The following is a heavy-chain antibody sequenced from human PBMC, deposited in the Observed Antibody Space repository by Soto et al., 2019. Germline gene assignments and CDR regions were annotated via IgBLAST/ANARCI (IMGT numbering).Heavy chain of an antibody. J-gene: IGHJ6*02. V-gene: IGHV3-48*01. CDR2: ISSNSSTI. CDR3: ATYYGSGSYFPDHYYYGMDV. CDR1: GFIFSSYA. Sequence: QPGGSLRLSCAASGFIFSSYAMSWVRQAPGKGLEWVSDISSNSSTIAYADSVKGRFTFSRDNAKNSLYLQMNSLRAEDTAVYYCATYYGSGSYFPDHYYYGMDVWGQGTTVTVSS. D-gene: IGHD3-10*01.